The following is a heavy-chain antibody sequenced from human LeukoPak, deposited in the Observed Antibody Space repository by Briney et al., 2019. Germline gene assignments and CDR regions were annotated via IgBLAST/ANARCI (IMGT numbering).Heavy chain of an antibody. V-gene: IGHV1-2*02. CDR3: ARGLVSRRYSIYYMDV. Sequence: ASVKVSCKASGYTFTSYYIHWVRQAPGQGLEWMGLINPSGGSTNYAQKFQGRVTMTRDTSISTAYMELRRLTSGDTAVYYCARGLVSRRYSIYYMDVWGKGTTVTISS. J-gene: IGHJ6*03. D-gene: IGHD2-15*01. CDR1: GYTFTSYY. CDR2: INPSGGST.